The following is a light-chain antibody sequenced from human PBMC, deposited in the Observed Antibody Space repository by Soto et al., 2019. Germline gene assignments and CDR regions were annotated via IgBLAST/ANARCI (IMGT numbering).Light chain of an antibody. CDR2: DSS. Sequence: EIVLTQSPATLSLSPGERATLSCRASQSVGSSLAWYQQKPGQAPRLLINDSSNRATGIPDRFSGGGSGTDFTLTISRLEPEDFAVYYCQQCGSSPWTFGQGTKVDIK. J-gene: IGKJ1*01. V-gene: IGKV3-20*01. CDR1: QSVGSS. CDR3: QQCGSSPWT.